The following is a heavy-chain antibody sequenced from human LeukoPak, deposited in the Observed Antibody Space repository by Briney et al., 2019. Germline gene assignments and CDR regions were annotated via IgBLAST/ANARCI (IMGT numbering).Heavy chain of an antibody. D-gene: IGHD1-26*01. V-gene: IGHV4-34*01. CDR1: GGSLIDYY. CDR3: AMVLWQSELPGP. J-gene: IGHJ5*02. Sequence: PSETLSLTCAVYGGSLIDYYWSWIRQSPGKGLEWIGEIDHSGGTNYNPALRSRVTMSIDPSMNQFYLKINSVTASDTAAYYCAMVLWQSELPGPWDQGSLVTVSS. CDR2: IDHSGGT.